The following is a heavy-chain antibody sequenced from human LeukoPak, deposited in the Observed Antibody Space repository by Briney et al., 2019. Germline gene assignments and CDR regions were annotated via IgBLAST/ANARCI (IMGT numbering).Heavy chain of an antibody. D-gene: IGHD4-23*01. CDR2: MNPNSGNT. J-gene: IGHJ3*02. CDR3: ASSVDGGHDAFDI. V-gene: IGHV1-8*01. CDR1: GGTFTSYD. Sequence: ASVKVSCKASGGTFTSYDINWVRQATGQGLEWMGWMNPNSGNTGYAQKFQGRVTMTRNTSISTAYMELSSLRSEDTAVYYCASSVDGGHDAFDIWGQGTMVTVSS.